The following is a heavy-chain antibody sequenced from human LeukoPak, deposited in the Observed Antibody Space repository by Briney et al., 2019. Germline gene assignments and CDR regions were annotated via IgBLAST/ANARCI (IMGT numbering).Heavy chain of an antibody. J-gene: IGHJ1*01. D-gene: IGHD4-23*01. CDR3: MTYGSNIAEYFEH. V-gene: IGHV1-69*16. Sequence: ASVKVSCKASGGIYRRYSITWVRQAPGQGLEWMGGIVPPLGTANYAQKFQGRVTITTDESTNTAYMELTSLTSEDAAVYYCMTYGSNIAEYFEHWGQGTLVSVSS. CDR1: GGIYRRYS. CDR2: IVPPLGTA.